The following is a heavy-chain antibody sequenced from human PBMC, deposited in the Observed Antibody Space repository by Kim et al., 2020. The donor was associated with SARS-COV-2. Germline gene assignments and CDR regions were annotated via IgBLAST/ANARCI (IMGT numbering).Heavy chain of an antibody. CDR3: ARDRRYLSMDV. D-gene: IGHD1-20*01. Sequence: GGSLRLSCAASGFTFSSYGMHWVRQAPGKGLEWVAVIWYDGSKKYYADSVKGRFTISRDNSKNTLYLQMNSLRAEDTAVYYCARDRRYLSMDVWGQGNTVTVSS. J-gene: IGHJ6*02. V-gene: IGHV3-33*01. CDR2: IWYDGSKK. CDR1: GFTFSSYG.